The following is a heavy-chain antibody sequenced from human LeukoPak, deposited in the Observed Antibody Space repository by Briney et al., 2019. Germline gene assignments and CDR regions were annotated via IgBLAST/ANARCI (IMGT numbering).Heavy chain of an antibody. CDR1: GGSISSYY. Sequence: SETLSLTCTVSGGSISSYYWSWIRQPPGEGLEWIGFIYHSGSTNYNPSLKGRVTISVDTSTNQFSLKMKSVTAADAAVYYCAKHSFDSGGYFDEWGQGTLVTVSS. CDR3: AKHSFDSGGYFDE. CDR2: IYHSGST. D-gene: IGHD3-22*01. J-gene: IGHJ4*02. V-gene: IGHV4-59*08.